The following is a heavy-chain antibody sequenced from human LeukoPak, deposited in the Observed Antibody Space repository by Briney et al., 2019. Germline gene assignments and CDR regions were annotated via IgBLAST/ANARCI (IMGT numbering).Heavy chain of an antibody. D-gene: IGHD5-12*01. Sequence: GGSLRLSCAASGFTFSSYWMSWVRQAPGKGLEWVANIKQDGSEKYYVDSVKGRFTISRDNAKNSLYLQMGSLRAEDTAVYYCARPGTGYSDYDWDYWGQGTLVTVSS. CDR2: IKQDGSEK. CDR1: GFTFSSYW. V-gene: IGHV3-7*05. CDR3: ARPGTGYSDYDWDY. J-gene: IGHJ4*02.